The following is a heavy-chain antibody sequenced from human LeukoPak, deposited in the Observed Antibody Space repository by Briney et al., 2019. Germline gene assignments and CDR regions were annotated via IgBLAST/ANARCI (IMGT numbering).Heavy chain of an antibody. CDR1: GFTFSSYS. CDR3: ARDDYGGRGEFDY. D-gene: IGHD4-23*01. V-gene: IGHV3-74*01. J-gene: IGHJ4*02. Sequence: GGSLRLSCAASGFTFSSYSMNWVRQAPGKGLVWVSRINSDGSTTSYADSVKGRFTISRDNAKNTLYLQMNSLRAEDTAVYYCARDDYGGRGEFDYWGQGTLVTVSS. CDR2: INSDGSTT.